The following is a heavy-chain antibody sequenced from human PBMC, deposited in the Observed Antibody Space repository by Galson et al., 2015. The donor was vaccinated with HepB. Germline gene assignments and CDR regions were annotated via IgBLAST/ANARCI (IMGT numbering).Heavy chain of an antibody. D-gene: IGHD1-1*01. CDR2: INPSGDST. J-gene: IGHJ6*02. Sequence: SVKVSCKASGYSFISYHMHWVRQAPGQGLEWMGIINPSGDSTSYAQKFQGRVTMTRDTSKSTVYMELSSLRSEDTAVYYCARDYEDDWNFPGRNGMDVWGQGTTVTVSS. CDR3: ARDYEDDWNFPGRNGMDV. V-gene: IGHV1-46*01. CDR1: GYSFISYH.